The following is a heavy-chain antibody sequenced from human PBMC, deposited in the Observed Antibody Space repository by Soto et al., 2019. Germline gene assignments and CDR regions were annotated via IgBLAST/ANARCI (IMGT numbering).Heavy chain of an antibody. J-gene: IGHJ6*02. CDR2: ISSSSSYI. V-gene: IGHV3-21*01. CDR1: GFTFSSYS. CDR3: ARELEAAPYYYYYGMDV. D-gene: IGHD6-13*01. Sequence: PGGSLRLSCAASGFTFSSYSMNWVRQAPGKGLEWVSSISSSSSYIYYADSVKGRFTISRDNAKNSLYLQMNSLRAEDTAVYYCARELEAAPYYYYYGMDVWGQGTTVTVSS.